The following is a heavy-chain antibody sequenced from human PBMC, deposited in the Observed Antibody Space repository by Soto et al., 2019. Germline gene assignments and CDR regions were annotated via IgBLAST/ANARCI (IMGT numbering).Heavy chain of an antibody. CDR2: ISSSSSYT. CDR1: GFTFSDYY. V-gene: IGHV3-11*05. Sequence: QVQLVESGGGLVKTGGSLRLSCAASGFTFSDYYMSWIRQAPGKGLEWVSYISSSSSYTKYADSVKGRVTISRDNAKNSLYLQMNRLRADDTAVYYCARDMFGFLRLIDYWGQGTLVTVAS. D-gene: IGHD3-16*01. CDR3: ARDMFGFLRLIDY. J-gene: IGHJ4*02.